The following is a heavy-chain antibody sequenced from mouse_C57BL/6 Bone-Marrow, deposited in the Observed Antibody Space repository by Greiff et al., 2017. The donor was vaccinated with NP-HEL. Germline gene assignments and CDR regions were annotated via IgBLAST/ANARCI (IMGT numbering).Heavy chain of an antibody. J-gene: IGHJ1*03. CDR1: GYTFTNYW. CDR2: IYPGGGYT. D-gene: IGHD1-1*01. Sequence: QVQLQQSGAELVRPGTSVKMSCKASGYTFTNYWIGWAKQRPGHGLEWIGDIYPGGGYTNYIEKFKGKATLTADKSSSTAYMQFSSLTSEDSAIYYCARGRTTVVPHWYFDVWGTGTTVTVSS. CDR3: ARGRTTVVPHWYFDV. V-gene: IGHV1-63*01.